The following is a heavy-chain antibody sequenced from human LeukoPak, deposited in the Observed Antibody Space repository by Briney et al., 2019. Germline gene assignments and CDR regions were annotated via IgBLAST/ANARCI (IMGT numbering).Heavy chain of an antibody. CDR1: GGSINSYY. V-gene: IGHV4-59*01. J-gene: IGHJ5*02. D-gene: IGHD3-16*01. Sequence: PSETLSLTCTVSGGSINSYYWTWIRQPPGKGLEWIGNIYNSGNTNYNPSLKSRVTISVDTSKNQFSLKLNSVTAADTVVYYCARESGSYLWRSWLNPWGQGTLVTVSS. CDR3: ARESGSYLWRSWLNP. CDR2: IYNSGNT.